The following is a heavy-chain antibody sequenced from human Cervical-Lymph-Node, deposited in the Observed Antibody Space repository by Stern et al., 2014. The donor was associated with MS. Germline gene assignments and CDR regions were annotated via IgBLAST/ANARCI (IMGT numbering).Heavy chain of an antibody. CDR2: ISYDGSNK. J-gene: IGHJ6*02. CDR3: ARDQGASGDYAFGYYYYGMDV. Sequence: QVQLVQSGGGVVQPGRSLRLSCAASGFTFSSYAMHWVRQAPGKGLEWVAVISYDGSNKYYADSVKGRFTISRDNSKNTLYLQMNSLRAEDTAVYYCARDQGASGDYAFGYYYYGMDVWGQGTTVTVSS. V-gene: IGHV3-30-3*01. D-gene: IGHD4-17*01. CDR1: GFTFSSYA.